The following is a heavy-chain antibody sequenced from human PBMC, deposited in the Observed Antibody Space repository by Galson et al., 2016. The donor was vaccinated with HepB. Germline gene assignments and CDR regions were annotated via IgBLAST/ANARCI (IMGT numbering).Heavy chain of an antibody. J-gene: IGHJ6*04. CDR2: IETSGAT. CDR3: TRGKSLWTMPWNYGLDV. V-gene: IGHV3-13*01. D-gene: IGHD2-2*01. Sequence: SLRLSCAASGFTFSIHDMHWVRQATGKGLEWVSAIETSGATYYPDSVKGRSTISRENGKNSLYLQMDSLRAGDTAVYYCTRGKSLWTMPWNYGLDVWGKGTTVTVSS. CDR1: GFTFSIHD.